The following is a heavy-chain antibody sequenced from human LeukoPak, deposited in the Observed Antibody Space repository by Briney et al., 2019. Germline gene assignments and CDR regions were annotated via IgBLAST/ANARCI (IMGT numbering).Heavy chain of an antibody. J-gene: IGHJ4*02. V-gene: IGHV4-59*01. CDR3: ARVRASRYFDWLLYDFDY. D-gene: IGHD3-9*01. CDR1: GGSISNYY. Sequence: PSETLSLTCTVSGGSISNYYWSWIRQPPGKGLEWIGYIYYSGSANYNPSLKSRVSILVDTSKNQFSLKLSSVTAADTAVYYCARVRASRYFDWLLYDFDYWGQGTLVTVSS. CDR2: IYYSGSA.